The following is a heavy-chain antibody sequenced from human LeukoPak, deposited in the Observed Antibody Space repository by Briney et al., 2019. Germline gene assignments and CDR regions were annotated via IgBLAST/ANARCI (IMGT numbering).Heavy chain of an antibody. V-gene: IGHV3-23*01. CDR1: GFTFSSYA. D-gene: IGHD3-10*01. J-gene: IGHJ6*02. CDR3: AKDGFGELFGGMDV. Sequence: GGSLRLSCAASGFTFSSYAMSWVRQAPGKGLEWVSAISGSGGSTYYADSVKGRFTISRGNSKNTLYLQMNSLRAEDTAVYYCAKDGFGELFGGMDVWGQGTTVTVSS. CDR2: ISGSGGST.